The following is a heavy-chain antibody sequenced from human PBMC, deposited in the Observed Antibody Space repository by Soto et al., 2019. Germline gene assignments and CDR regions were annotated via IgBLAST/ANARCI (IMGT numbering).Heavy chain of an antibody. CDR1: GPSISAYA. CDR2: LYSSGNT. CDR3: ARGPYSSGWYVVDY. V-gene: IGHV4-4*07. D-gene: IGHD6-19*01. Sequence: PSETLSLTCTVSGPSISAYAWSWIRQPAGKGLEWIGSLYSSGNTNYNPSFKSRLTMSADTSKNQFSLKLSSVTAADTAVYYCARGPYSSGWYVVDYWGQGTLVTVSS. J-gene: IGHJ4*02.